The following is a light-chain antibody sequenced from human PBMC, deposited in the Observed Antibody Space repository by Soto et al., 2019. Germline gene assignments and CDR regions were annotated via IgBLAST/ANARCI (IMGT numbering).Light chain of an antibody. CDR3: SSYTSRSTLLV. CDR1: SSDVGVYKY. Sequence: QSALTQPASVSGSPGQSITISCTGSSSDVGVYKYVSWYQQHPGKAPKLMIYDVSNRPSGVSNRFSGSKSGNTASLTISGLQAEDEAEYYCSSYTSRSTLLVFGGGTKLTVL. J-gene: IGLJ2*01. CDR2: DVS. V-gene: IGLV2-14*01.